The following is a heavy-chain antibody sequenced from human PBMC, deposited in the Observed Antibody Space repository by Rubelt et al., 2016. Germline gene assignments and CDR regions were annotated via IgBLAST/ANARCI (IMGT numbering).Heavy chain of an antibody. D-gene: IGHD5-24*01. V-gene: IGHV1-18*01. CDR3: ARDLTYNLPAY. CDR2: ISAYNGNT. Sequence: QVQLVQSGAEVKKPGASVKVSCKASGYTFTSYGISWVRQAPGQGLEWMGWISAYNGNTNYAQKLHGRGTMTTETATSTAYMEWRGRRSYDPAVYYCARDLTYNLPAYWGQGTLVTVSS. J-gene: IGHJ4*02. CDR1: GYTFTSYG.